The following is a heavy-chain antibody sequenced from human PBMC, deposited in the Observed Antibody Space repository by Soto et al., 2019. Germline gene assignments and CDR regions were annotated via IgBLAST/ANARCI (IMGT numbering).Heavy chain of an antibody. Sequence: EVQMLESGGGLVQPGGSVRLACATSGFTFSSYAMSWIRQAPGKGLEWVSGIIGSGGSGDGTYYADSVKGRFTISRDNPKSTLYLQMGSLGVEDTAIYYCASPLGDFWRGSDPGGTFFDCWGPGTLVTVSS. CDR2: IIGSGGSGDGT. CDR3: ASPLGDFWRGSDPGGTFFDC. CDR1: GFTFSSYA. J-gene: IGHJ4*02. V-gene: IGHV3-23*01. D-gene: IGHD3-3*01.